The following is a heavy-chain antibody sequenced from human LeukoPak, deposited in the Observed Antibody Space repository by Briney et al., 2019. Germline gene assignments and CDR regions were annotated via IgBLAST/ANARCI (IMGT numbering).Heavy chain of an antibody. CDR3: AKGLVDYFDY. D-gene: IGHD2-8*02. Sequence: GGSLRLSCAASGFTISSDAMTWVRQAPGKGLEWVSAVSGSGGSTYYADSVKGRFTISRDNSKNTLYLQMNSLRAEDTAVYYCAKGLVDYFDYWGQGTLVTVSS. V-gene: IGHV3-23*01. CDR2: VSGSGGST. CDR1: GFTISSDA. J-gene: IGHJ4*02.